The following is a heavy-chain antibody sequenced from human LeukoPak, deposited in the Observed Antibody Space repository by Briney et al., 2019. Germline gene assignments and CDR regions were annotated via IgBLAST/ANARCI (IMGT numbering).Heavy chain of an antibody. J-gene: IGHJ4*02. CDR2: IRYDGSNK. Sequence: PGGSLRLSCAASGFTFSSCGMHWVRQAPGKGLEWVAFIRYDGSNKYYADSVKGRFTISRDNSKNTLYLQMNSLRAEDTAVYYCAKDGLERRFLVIDIDYWGQGTLVTVSS. CDR3: AKDGLERRFLVIDIDY. CDR1: GFTFSSCG. D-gene: IGHD1-1*01. V-gene: IGHV3-30*02.